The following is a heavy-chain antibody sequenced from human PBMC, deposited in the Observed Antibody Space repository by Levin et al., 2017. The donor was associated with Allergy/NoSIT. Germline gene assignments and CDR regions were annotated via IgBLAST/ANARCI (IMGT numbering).Heavy chain of an antibody. CDR1: GFTFDDYA. Sequence: GGSLRLSCAASGFTFDDYAMHWVRQAPGKGLEWVSGISWNSGSIGYADSVKGRFTISRDNAKNSLYLQMNSLRAEDTALYYCAKDRGGGDYDSYDGMDVWGQGTTVTVSS. D-gene: IGHD4-17*01. CDR2: ISWNSGSI. J-gene: IGHJ6*02. V-gene: IGHV3-9*01. CDR3: AKDRGGGDYDSYDGMDV.